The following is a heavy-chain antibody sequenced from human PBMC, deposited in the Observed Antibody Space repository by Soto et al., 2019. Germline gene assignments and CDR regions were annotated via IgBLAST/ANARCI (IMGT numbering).Heavy chain of an antibody. J-gene: IGHJ1*01. V-gene: IGHV4-4*02. CDR2: VHHSGTT. Sequence: QVQLQESGPGLVVPSGTLSLNCAVFGGYITSRDWGSWVRQPPGGGLEWIGEVHHSGTTNYNPSHNTRLTMSIDASKNQFSLNLTSVTAADTAVYYCARRYHGDYGEFLGDNRGQGTLVTVSS. CDR3: ARRYHGDYGEFLGDN. CDR1: GGYITSRDW. D-gene: IGHD4-17*01.